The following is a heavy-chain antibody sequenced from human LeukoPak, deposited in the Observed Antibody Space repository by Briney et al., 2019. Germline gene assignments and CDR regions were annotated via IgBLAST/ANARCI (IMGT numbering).Heavy chain of an antibody. V-gene: IGHV4-31*03. CDR3: SREIREGFGSKGFGY. J-gene: IGHJ4*02. D-gene: IGHD3-10*01. CDR2: IYYSGST. Sequence: PSETLSLTCTVSGGSISGCDYCWSWIRQHPGKGLEWIGYIYYSGSTYYNPSLKSRVTISVDTSKNQFSLKLSSVTAADTAVYYCSREIREGFGSKGFGYWGPVTLVTVSS. CDR1: GGSISGCDYC.